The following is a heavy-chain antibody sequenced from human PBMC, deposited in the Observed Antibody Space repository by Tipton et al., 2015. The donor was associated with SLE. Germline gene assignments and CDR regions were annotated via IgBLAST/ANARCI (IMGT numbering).Heavy chain of an antibody. V-gene: IGHV3-30-3*01. CDR2: ISYDGSNK. CDR1: GFTFSSYW. CDR3: AGGDVLGEWEPEGAFDI. J-gene: IGHJ3*02. Sequence: SLRLSCAASGFTFSSYWMHWVRQAPGKGLEWVAVISYDGSNKYYADSVKGRFTISRDNSKNTLYLQMNSLRAEDTAVYYCAGGDVLGEWEPEGAFDIWGQGTMVTVSS. D-gene: IGHD3-10*01.